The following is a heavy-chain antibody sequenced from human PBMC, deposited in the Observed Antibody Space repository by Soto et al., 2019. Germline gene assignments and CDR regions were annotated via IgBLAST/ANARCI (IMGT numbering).Heavy chain of an antibody. D-gene: IGHD2-21*01. J-gene: IGHJ5*02. CDR3: ARDGAGAYGLGWFDP. Sequence: QVQLQESGPGLVKPSQTLSLTCTVSGDSSSRGGYYWNCLRQHPRKGLEWIGYIYHSGSTIYNPSLKSRVTISVDTSKNRLSLELSNVTAADTAVYYCARDGAGAYGLGWFDPWGQGILVTVSS. CDR2: IYHSGST. V-gene: IGHV4-31*03. CDR1: GDSSSRGGYY.